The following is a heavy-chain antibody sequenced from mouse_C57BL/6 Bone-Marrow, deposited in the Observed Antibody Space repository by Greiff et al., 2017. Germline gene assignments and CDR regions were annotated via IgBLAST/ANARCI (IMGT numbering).Heavy chain of an antibody. Sequence: EVKLMEPGAELVRPGASVKLSCTASGSNIKDDYMHWVQQRPEQGLEWIGWSDPENGDTESASKFQGKATITADTSSNTAYLQLSSLTSEDTAVYYCAFLRSFAYWGQGTLVTVSA. D-gene: IGHD1-1*01. V-gene: IGHV14-4*01. CDR1: GSNIKDDY. J-gene: IGHJ3*01. CDR3: AFLRSFAY. CDR2: SDPENGDT.